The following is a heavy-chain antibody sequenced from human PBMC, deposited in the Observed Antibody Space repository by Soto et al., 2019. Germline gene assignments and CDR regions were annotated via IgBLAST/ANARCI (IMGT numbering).Heavy chain of an antibody. D-gene: IGHD3-10*01. Sequence: QVQLQQWGAGLLKPSETLSLSCAVYGGYFNDNYYTWFRQPPGKGLEWIGEISRSGTTKYIPSLKSRASISFDTSKTQVSLKVTSLTAAHTAVYYCATSLWFGTQVELWGQGALVTVSS. CDR1: GGYFNDNY. CDR3: ATSLWFGTQVEL. J-gene: IGHJ5*02. CDR2: ISRSGTT. V-gene: IGHV4-34*01.